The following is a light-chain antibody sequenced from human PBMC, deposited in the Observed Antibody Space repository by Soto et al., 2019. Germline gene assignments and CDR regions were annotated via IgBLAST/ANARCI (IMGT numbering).Light chain of an antibody. CDR1: QSVSSSY. J-gene: IGKJ5*01. CDR3: QQYGSSPNT. V-gene: IGKV3-20*01. Sequence: IVLTQSPGTLSLTPGEGVRLSCRASQSVSSSYLAWYQQKPGQAPRLLIYGASSRASGFPDRFSGSGSGTDFTLTISRLEPEDFAVYYCQQYGSSPNTFGQGTRLEI. CDR2: GAS.